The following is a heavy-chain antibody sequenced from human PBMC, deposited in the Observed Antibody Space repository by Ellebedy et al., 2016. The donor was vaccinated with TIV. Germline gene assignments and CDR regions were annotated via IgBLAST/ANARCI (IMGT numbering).Heavy chain of an antibody. J-gene: IGHJ6*02. V-gene: IGHV3-66*01. CDR2: IYIDAAT. CDR1: GFTVSSVY. CDR3: ARGFRFGMDV. D-gene: IGHD3-10*01. Sequence: GESLKISCAASGFTVSSVYVSWVRQAPGKGLAWLSVIYIDAATYYADSVKGRFTISSDNSKNTLYLQMNSLRAEDTAVYYCARGFRFGMDVWGQGTTVTVSS.